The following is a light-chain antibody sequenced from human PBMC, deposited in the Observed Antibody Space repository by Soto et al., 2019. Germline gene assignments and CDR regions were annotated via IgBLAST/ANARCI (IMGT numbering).Light chain of an antibody. Sequence: EIVLTQSPATPSVSPGERATLSCRASETIRGLLAWYQQRPGQPPRLLIYDASTRATGIPARFSGIGSGTEFTLTISSLQPEDSAVYYCQQYSDWPTVTFGGGTKVDIK. CDR3: QQYSDWPTVT. J-gene: IGKJ4*01. CDR1: ETIRGL. V-gene: IGKV3D-15*01. CDR2: DAS.